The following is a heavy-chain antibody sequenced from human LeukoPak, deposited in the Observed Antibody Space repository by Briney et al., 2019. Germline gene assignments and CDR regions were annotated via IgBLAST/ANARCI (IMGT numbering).Heavy chain of an antibody. CDR2: ISAYNGNT. J-gene: IGHJ4*02. D-gene: IGHD1-26*01. Sequence: GASVKVSCKASGYTFTTYGISWVRQAPGQGLEWMGWISAYNGNTKYAQKLQGRVTMTTDTSTSTAYMELRSLRSDDTAVYYCAREDIVGPRGDLDYWGQGTLVTVSS. CDR1: GYTFTTYG. V-gene: IGHV1-18*01. CDR3: AREDIVGPRGDLDY.